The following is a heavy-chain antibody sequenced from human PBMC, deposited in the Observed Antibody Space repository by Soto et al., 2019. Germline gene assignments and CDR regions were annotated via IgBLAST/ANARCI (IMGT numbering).Heavy chain of an antibody. CDR1: GGSISSYY. Sequence: QVQLQESGPGLVKPSETLSLTCTVSGGSISSYYWNWIRQPPGKGLEWIGYIYYSGSTNYNPSLKIRVTISVDTSKNQFSLKLSSVTAADTAVYSCARRSGTLFDYWGQGTLVTVSS. V-gene: IGHV4-59*08. CDR2: IYYSGST. D-gene: IGHD1-1*01. J-gene: IGHJ4*02. CDR3: ARRSGTLFDY.